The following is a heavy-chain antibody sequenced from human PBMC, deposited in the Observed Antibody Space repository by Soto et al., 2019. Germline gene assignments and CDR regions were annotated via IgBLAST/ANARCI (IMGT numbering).Heavy chain of an antibody. CDR3: ALISVGATPI. CDR1: GFTFSTYA. V-gene: IGHV3-30-3*01. CDR2: ISYDGSNK. J-gene: IGHJ3*02. D-gene: IGHD1-26*01. Sequence: PGGSLRLSCAASGFTFSTYAMHWVRQAPGKGLEWVAVISYDGSNKYYADSVKDRFTISRDNSKNTLYVQMNSLRAEDTAVYYCALISVGATPIWGRGTMVTVSS.